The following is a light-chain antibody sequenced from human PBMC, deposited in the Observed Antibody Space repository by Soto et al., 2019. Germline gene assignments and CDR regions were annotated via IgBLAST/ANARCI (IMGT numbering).Light chain of an antibody. CDR3: SSYTSSSTRV. Sequence: QSVLTQPASVSGSPGQSITISCTGTSSDVGNYNYVSWYQQHPGKAPKLMIYDVSNRPSGVSNRFSGSKSGITASLTISGLQAEYEADYYCSSYTSSSTRVFGTGTKLTVL. CDR2: DVS. J-gene: IGLJ1*01. V-gene: IGLV2-14*01. CDR1: SSDVGNYNY.